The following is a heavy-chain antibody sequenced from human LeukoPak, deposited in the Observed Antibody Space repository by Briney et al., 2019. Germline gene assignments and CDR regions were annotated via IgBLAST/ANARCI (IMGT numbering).Heavy chain of an antibody. J-gene: IGHJ4*02. CDR2: IYYSGST. Sequence: SETLSLTCTVSGGSTSSYYWSWIRQPPGKGLEWIGYIYYSGSTNYNPSLKSRVTISVDTSKNQFSLKLSSVTAADTAIYYCARGASGYSHDLIDYWGQGTLVTVSS. CDR1: GGSTSSYY. V-gene: IGHV4-59*01. CDR3: ARGASGYSHDLIDY. D-gene: IGHD5-18*01.